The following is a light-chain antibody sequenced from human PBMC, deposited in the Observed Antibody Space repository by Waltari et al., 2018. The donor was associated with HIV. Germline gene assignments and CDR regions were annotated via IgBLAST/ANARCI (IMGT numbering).Light chain of an antibody. J-gene: IGLJ1*01. Sequence: QSALTQPASVSGSPGQSITISCTGTTRDVGGYNYVSWYQQHPGKAPKVMIFEVSDRPSGVSNRISGSKSGNTASLTISGLQAEDEADYYCSSFTSSSTLIFGTGTKVTVL. CDR3: SSFTSSSTLI. CDR2: EVS. V-gene: IGLV2-14*01. CDR1: TRDVGGYNY.